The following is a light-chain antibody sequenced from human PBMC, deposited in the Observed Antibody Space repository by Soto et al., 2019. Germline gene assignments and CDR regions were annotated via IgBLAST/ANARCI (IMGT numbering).Light chain of an antibody. V-gene: IGLV2-14*01. CDR1: SSDVGGYNY. CDR3: SSYTSSSTPYV. CDR2: DVS. J-gene: IGLJ1*01. Sequence: QSVLTQPASVSGSPGQSITISCTGTSSDVGGYNYVSWYQQHPDKAPKLMIYDVSNRPSGVSNRFSGSKSGNTASLTISGLQAEDEADYYCSSYTSSSTPYVFGTGTKVPVL.